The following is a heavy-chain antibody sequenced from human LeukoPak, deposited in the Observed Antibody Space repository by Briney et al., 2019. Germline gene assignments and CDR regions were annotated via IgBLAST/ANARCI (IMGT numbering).Heavy chain of an antibody. D-gene: IGHD2-8*02. CDR3: ATYRQVLLPFES. CDR2: IFPSGGEI. V-gene: IGHV3-23*01. J-gene: IGHJ4*02. CDR1: GFTFSTFA. Sequence: PGGSLRLSCAASGFTFSTFAMSWVRQPPGKGLEWVSSIFPSGGEIHYADSVRGRFTISRDNCNRSLHMKSKRAEDTAIYYCATYRQVLLPFESWGQGTLVTVSS.